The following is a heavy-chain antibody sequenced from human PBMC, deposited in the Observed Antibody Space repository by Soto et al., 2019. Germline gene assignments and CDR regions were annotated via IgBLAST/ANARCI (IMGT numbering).Heavy chain of an antibody. J-gene: IGHJ4*02. V-gene: IGHV3-74*03. D-gene: IGHD4-17*01. CDR2: IKRDGSTT. CDR1: GFTFSNNW. Sequence: EVHLVESGGGLAHPGGSLRLSCAASGFTFSNNWIHWVRQAPGKGLVWVSGIKRDGSTTTYADSVKGRFTISRDNAKNTLYLKMNSLSAEDTVVYYCASAAPFNYGGISGFDFWGQGTLVTVSS. CDR3: ASAAPFNYGGISGFDF.